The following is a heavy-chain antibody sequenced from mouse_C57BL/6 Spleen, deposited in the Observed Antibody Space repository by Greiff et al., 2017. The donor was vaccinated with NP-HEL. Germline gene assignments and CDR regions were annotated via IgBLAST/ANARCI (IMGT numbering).Heavy chain of an antibody. CDR2: ISSGSSTI. Sequence: VQLVESGGGLVKPGGSLKLSCAASGFTFSDYGMHWVRQAPEKGPEWVAYISSGSSTIYYADTVKGRFTISRDKAKNTLFRQMTSLRSEDTAMYYCARNMVVTRYYYAMDYWGQGTSVTVSS. D-gene: IGHD2-3*01. J-gene: IGHJ4*01. CDR3: ARNMVVTRYYYAMDY. CDR1: GFTFSDYG. V-gene: IGHV5-17*01.